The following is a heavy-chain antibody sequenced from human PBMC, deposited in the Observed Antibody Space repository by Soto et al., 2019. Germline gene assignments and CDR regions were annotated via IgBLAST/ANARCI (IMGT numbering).Heavy chain of an antibody. CDR3: ARDGPLWFGELFSFDY. V-gene: IGHV3-30-3*01. Sequence: GGSLRLSCAASGFTFSSYAMHWVRQAQGKGLEWVAVISYDGSNKYYADSVKGRFTISRDNSKNTLYLQMNSLRAEDTAVYYCARDGPLWFGELFSFDYWGQGTLVTVSS. D-gene: IGHD3-10*01. CDR2: ISYDGSNK. J-gene: IGHJ4*02. CDR1: GFTFSSYA.